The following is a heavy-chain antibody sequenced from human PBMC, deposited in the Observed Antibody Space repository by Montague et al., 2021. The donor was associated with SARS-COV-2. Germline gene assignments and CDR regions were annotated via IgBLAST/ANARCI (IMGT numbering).Heavy chain of an antibody. J-gene: IGHJ6*02. CDR2: IYYSGST. CDR3: GGGGGYYNYGLDV. D-gene: IGHD3-22*01. Sequence: SETLSLTCAVSGGSISNYYWSWIRQPPGRGLEWIGYIYYSGSTDXXPSLKSRVTISLDTSKNQFSLKVTSVTAADTAVYYCGGGGGYYNYGLDVWGPGTTVTVSS. V-gene: IGHV4-59*01. CDR1: GGSISNYY.